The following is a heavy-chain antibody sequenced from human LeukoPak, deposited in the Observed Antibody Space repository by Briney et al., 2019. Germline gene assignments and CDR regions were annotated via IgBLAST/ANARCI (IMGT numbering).Heavy chain of an antibody. J-gene: IGHJ4*02. V-gene: IGHV3-23*01. D-gene: IGHD6-13*01. CDR2: ISGSGGST. Sequence: QPGGSLRLSCAASGFTFSSYGMSWVRQAPGKGLEWVSAISGSGGSTYYADSVKGRFTISRDNSKNTLYLQMNSLRAEDTAVYYCAKSKYGSSWPNHFDYWGQGTLVTVSS. CDR1: GFTFSSYG. CDR3: AKSKYGSSWPNHFDY.